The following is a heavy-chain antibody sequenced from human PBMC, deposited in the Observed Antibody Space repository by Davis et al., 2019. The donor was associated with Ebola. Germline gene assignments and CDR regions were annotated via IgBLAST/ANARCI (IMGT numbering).Heavy chain of an antibody. J-gene: IGHJ4*02. CDR1: GDSVSRNSVI. CDR2: PYYRSKWYN. CDR3: ARSEPGGRFDY. V-gene: IGHV6-1*01. Sequence: HSQTLSLTCALSGDSVSRNSVIWHWIRQSPSRGLEWLGRPYYRSKWYNDYAASVQSRIAINTDTSKNQFYLQLNSVTPEDTAVYYCARSEPGGRFDYWGQGTLVIVSS. D-gene: IGHD3-16*01.